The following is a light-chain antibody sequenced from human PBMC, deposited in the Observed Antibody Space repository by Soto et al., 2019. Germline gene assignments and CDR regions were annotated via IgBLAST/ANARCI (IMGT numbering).Light chain of an antibody. J-gene: IGLJ2*01. CDR2: EVS. CDR1: SSDVGAYNY. V-gene: IGLV2-14*01. Sequence: QSALTQPASVSGSPGQSITISCTGTSSDVGAYNYVSWYQQHTGKAPKLMIFEVSDRPSGVSNPFSGSKSGNTASLTISGLQAEDEADYCCSSHTSSNPLVFGGGTKLTVL. CDR3: SSHTSSNPLV.